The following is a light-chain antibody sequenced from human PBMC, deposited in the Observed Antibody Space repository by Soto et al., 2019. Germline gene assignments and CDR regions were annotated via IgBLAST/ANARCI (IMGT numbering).Light chain of an antibody. CDR1: QGISNY. CDR2: AAS. V-gene: IGKV1-27*01. CDR3: QKYNSASIT. J-gene: IGKJ5*01. Sequence: DIQMTQSPSSLSASVGDRVTITCRASQGISNYLAWYQQKPGKVPKLLIYAASTLQSGVPSRYSGSGSGTDFTLTISSLQPEDVATYYCQKYNSASITFGQGTRLEIK.